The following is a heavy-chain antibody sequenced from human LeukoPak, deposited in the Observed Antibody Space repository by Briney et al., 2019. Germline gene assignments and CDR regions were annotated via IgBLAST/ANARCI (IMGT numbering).Heavy chain of an antibody. CDR1: GFTFSSYS. J-gene: IGHJ4*02. CDR2: ISSSSSTI. CDR3: ARDGLVYYDSSGYHPRSTHFDY. V-gene: IGHV3-48*04. D-gene: IGHD3-22*01. Sequence: PGGSLRLSCAASGFTFSSYSMNWVRQAPGKGLEWVSYISSSSSTIYYADSVKGRFTISRDNAKNSLYLQMNSLRAEDTAVYYCARDGLVYYDSSGYHPRSTHFDYWGQGTLVTVSS.